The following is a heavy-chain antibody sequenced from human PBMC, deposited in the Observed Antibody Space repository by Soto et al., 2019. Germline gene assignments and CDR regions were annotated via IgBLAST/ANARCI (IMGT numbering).Heavy chain of an antibody. D-gene: IGHD2-2*01. J-gene: IGHJ4*02. CDR1: GYSFTAYF. CDR3: ARAPKSSSSFLFDY. CDR2: VHPSGGNT. V-gene: IGHV1-46*01. Sequence: ASVKVSCKASGYSFTAYFMHWVRQAPGQGLEWMGIVHPSGGNTNYAQKFQGRVTMTWDTSTTTVYMELSSLRSDDTAVYYCARAPKSSSSFLFDYWGQGTPVTVSS.